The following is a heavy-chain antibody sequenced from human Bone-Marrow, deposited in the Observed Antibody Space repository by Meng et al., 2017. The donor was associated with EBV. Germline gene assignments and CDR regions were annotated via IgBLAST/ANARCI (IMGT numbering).Heavy chain of an antibody. Sequence: VQMVTFGTEVKKPGSSVQVSCKASGATFSSYAISWVRHAPGQGLEWMGGIIPIFGTANYAQKFQGRVTITADESTSTAYMELSSLRSEDTAVYYCARKGGLGGWFDPWGQGTLVTVSS. CDR2: IIPIFGTA. CDR3: ARKGGLGGWFDP. D-gene: IGHD3-16*01. V-gene: IGHV1-69*01. CDR1: GATFSSYA. J-gene: IGHJ5*02.